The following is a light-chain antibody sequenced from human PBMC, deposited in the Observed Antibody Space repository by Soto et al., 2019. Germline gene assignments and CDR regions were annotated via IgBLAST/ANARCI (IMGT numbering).Light chain of an antibody. CDR3: QQYGSSPLT. J-gene: IGKJ4*01. CDR2: GTS. V-gene: IGKV3-20*01. Sequence: EIVLTQSPGTLSLSPGERATLSCRASQSVSSNYLAWYQQKPGQAPRLLIYGTSSRATGVPDRFSGSGSGTDFTLTISRLEPEDFAMYYCQQYGSSPLTFGGVTKVEIK. CDR1: QSVSSNY.